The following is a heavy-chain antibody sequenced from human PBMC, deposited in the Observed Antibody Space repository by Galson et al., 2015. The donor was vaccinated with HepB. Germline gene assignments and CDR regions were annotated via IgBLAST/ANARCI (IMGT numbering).Heavy chain of an antibody. CDR3: ARDRDYRFDF. D-gene: IGHD4/OR15-4a*01. J-gene: IGHJ4*02. CDR2: ISSYGGNT. CDR1: GYTFTSNG. Sequence: SVKVSCKASGYTFTSNGISWVRQTPRQGLEWLGWISSYGGNTKYAQKYQGRITLTRDTSTSTVYLELRSLRSDDTAVYYCARDRDYRFDFWGQGTLVTVSS. V-gene: IGHV1-18*04.